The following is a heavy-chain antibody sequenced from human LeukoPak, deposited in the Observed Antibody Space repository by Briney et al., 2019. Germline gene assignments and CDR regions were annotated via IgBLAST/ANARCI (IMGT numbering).Heavy chain of an antibody. D-gene: IGHD3-16*01. J-gene: IGHJ5*02. Sequence: GGSLRLSCAASGFTFSTYAMSWVRQAPGKGLEWVSVISGSGGITYYADSVKGRFTISRDNAKNSLYLQMNSLRAEDTAVYYCARGENYDYVWGSSNWFDPWGQGTLVTVSS. CDR1: GFTFSTYA. CDR3: ARGENYDYVWGSSNWFDP. CDR2: ISGSGGIT. V-gene: IGHV3-23*01.